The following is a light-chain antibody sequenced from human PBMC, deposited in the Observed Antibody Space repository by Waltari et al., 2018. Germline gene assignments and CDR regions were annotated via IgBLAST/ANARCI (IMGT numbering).Light chain of an antibody. CDR3: QAWDSSTVV. Sequence: SYELTQPPSVSVSPGQTASITCSGDKLGDEYASWYQLKPGQSPLLVIHQDTKRPSGIPERFSGSNSGNTATLTISGTQAMDEADYYCQAWDSSTVVFGGGTKLTVL. CDR1: KLGDEY. CDR2: QDT. J-gene: IGLJ2*01. V-gene: IGLV3-1*01.